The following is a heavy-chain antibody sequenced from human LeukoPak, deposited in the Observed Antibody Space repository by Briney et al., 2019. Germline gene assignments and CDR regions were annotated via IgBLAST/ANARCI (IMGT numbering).Heavy chain of an antibody. V-gene: IGHV4-31*03. D-gene: IGHD1-14*01. CDR3: ARDLDTTAYMDV. CDR2: IYYSGST. J-gene: IGHJ6*03. Sequence: SQTLSLTCTVSGGSISSGGYYWSWIRQHPGKGLELIGYIYYSGSTYNNPSLKSRVTISVDTSKDQFSLKLGSVTAADTAVYYCARDLDTTAYMDVWGKGTTVTVSS. CDR1: GGSISSGGYY.